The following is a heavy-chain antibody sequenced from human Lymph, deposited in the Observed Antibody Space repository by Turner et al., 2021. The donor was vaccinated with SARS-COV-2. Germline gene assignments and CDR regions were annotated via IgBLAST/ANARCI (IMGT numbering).Heavy chain of an antibody. J-gene: IGHJ3*02. V-gene: IGHV3-30*04. Sequence: QVQLVESGGGVVQPGRSLRLSCAASGFIFSTYAIHWVRQAPGKGLEWVAVISYDGFNKYYSDSVKGQFTISRDNSKNTLYLQMSSLRAEDTAVYYCARGSGSYLSAFDIWGQGTMVTVSS. D-gene: IGHD1-26*01. CDR2: ISYDGFNK. CDR3: ARGSGSYLSAFDI. CDR1: GFIFSTYA.